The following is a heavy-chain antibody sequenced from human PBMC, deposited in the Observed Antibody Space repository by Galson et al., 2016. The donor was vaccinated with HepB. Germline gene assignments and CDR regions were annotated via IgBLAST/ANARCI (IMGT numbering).Heavy chain of an antibody. Sequence: TLSLTCTVSGDSMSNSGYYWSWFRQHPARGLEWIGYIYFDGTTYYNPSLKSRLSLSIDTSKHQFSLGLRSVTAADTAVYYCARDSGKTRTTFYFDQWGRGTLVTVSS. CDR1: GDSMSNSGYY. CDR3: ARDSGKTRTTFYFDQ. V-gene: IGHV4-31*03. D-gene: IGHD1-1*01. J-gene: IGHJ4*02. CDR2: IYFDGTT.